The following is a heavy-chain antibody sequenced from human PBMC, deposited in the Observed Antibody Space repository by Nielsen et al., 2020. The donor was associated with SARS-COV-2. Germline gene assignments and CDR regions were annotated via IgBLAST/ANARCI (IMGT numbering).Heavy chain of an antibody. V-gene: IGHV3-23*01. CDR3: AKDGGAPRNFDY. CDR1: GFMFSDYA. J-gene: IGHJ4*02. Sequence: ESLKISCAASGFMFSDYAMSWVRQAPGKGLEWVSGISGTGSSTFYEDSVKGRFTISRDNSKNTLYLQMNSLRAEDTALYYCAKDGGAPRNFDYWGQGIVVTVSS. D-gene: IGHD3-10*01. CDR2: ISGTGSST.